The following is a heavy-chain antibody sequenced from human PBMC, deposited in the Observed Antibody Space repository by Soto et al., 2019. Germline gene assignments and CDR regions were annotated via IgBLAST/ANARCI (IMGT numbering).Heavy chain of an antibody. CDR3: ARAVVVPAAMLDY. V-gene: IGHV4-39*07. CDR1: GDSISDTIYY. CDR2: INHSGST. J-gene: IGHJ4*02. D-gene: IGHD2-2*01. Sequence: SETLSLTCRVSGDSISDTIYYWGWVRQSPGKGLEWIGEINHSGSTNYNPSLKSRVTISVDTSKNQFSLKLSSVTAADTAVYYCARAVVVPAAMLDYWGQGTLVTVSS.